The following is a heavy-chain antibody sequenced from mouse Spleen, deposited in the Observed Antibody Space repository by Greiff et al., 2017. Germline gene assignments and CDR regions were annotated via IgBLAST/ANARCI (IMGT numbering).Heavy chain of an antibody. CDR2: IYPRSGNT. V-gene: IGHV1-81*01. CDR3: ARGAY. J-gene: IGHJ3*01. CDR1: GYTFTSYG. Sequence: QQPQSGAELATPAASATLPCKASGYTFTSYGISWVKQRTGQGLEWIGEIYPRSGNTYYNEKFKGKATLTADKSSSTAYMELRSLTSEDSAVYFCARGAYWGQGTLVTVSA.